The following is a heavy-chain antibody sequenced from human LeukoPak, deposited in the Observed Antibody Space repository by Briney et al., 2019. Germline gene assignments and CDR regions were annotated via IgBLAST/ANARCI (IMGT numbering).Heavy chain of an antibody. D-gene: IGHD3-22*01. Sequence: SCKASGCTFSSYSMNWVRQAPGKGLEWVSSISSSSSYIYYADTVKGRVTITTDNATNSPYMQMNSLRGEDTAVYYCERAAIVVVTHNWFDPWGQGTVVTVSS. CDR2: ISSSSSYI. CDR1: GCTFSSYS. V-gene: IGHV3-21*01. CDR3: ERAAIVVVTHNWFDP. J-gene: IGHJ5*02.